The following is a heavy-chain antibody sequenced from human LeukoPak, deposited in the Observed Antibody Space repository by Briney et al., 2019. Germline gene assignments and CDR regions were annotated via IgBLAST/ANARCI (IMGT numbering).Heavy chain of an antibody. J-gene: IGHJ4*02. V-gene: IGHV4-59*08. CDR1: GGSISSYY. CDR2: INYSGNT. CDR3: ARRTSVDLDY. Sequence: PSETLSLTCTVSGGSISSYYWTWIRQPPGKGLEWIGYINYSGNTNYNPSLKTRVTISLDTSKNQFSLKLISVTAADTAMYYCARRTSVDLDYWGQGTLVIVSS. D-gene: IGHD3-16*01.